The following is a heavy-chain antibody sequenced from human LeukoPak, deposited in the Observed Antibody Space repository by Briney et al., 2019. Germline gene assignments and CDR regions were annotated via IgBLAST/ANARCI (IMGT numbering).Heavy chain of an antibody. D-gene: IGHD5-18*01. Sequence: GGCLRLSCAASGLTLSRYGMRWVCEGPGGGLGRGAVISYEGSNKYYTDSVRGGFTFSKENSKNTLCLQMSSLRAGGTAVCNCAKGSGYSYGQHYAIDIWGQGT. CDR1: GLTLSRYG. CDR3: AKGSGYSYGQHYAIDI. CDR2: ISYEGSNK. J-gene: IGHJ3*02. V-gene: IGHV3-30*18.